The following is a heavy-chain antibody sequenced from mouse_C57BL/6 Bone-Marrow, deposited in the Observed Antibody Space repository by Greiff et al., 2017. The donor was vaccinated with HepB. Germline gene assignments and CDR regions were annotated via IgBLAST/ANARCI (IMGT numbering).Heavy chain of an antibody. V-gene: IGHV7-1*01. CDR1: GFTFSDFY. Sequence: EVMLVESGGGLVQSGRSLRLSCATSGFTFSDFYMEWVRQAPGKGLEWIAASRNKANDYTTGDSASVKGRFIVSRDTSQSILYLQMNALRAEDNAIYYCARDAADYYGSSYVEWYFDVWGTGTTVTVSS. CDR2: SRNKANDYTT. J-gene: IGHJ1*03. D-gene: IGHD1-1*01. CDR3: ARDAADYYGSSYVEWYFDV.